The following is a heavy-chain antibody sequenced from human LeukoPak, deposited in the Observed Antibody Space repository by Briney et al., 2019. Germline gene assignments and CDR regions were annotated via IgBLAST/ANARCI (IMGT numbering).Heavy chain of an antibody. V-gene: IGHV5-51*01. J-gene: IGHJ4*02. Sequence: GESLKISCKGSGYSFTNYWIGWVRQMPGRGLEWMGIIYPDDSDTRYSPSFQGQVTISADKSISTAYLQWSSLKASDTAMYYCARLDDYGDPYSWGFDYWGQGTLVTVSS. CDR2: IYPDDSDT. CDR3: ARLDDYGDPYSWGFDY. D-gene: IGHD4-17*01. CDR1: GYSFTNYW.